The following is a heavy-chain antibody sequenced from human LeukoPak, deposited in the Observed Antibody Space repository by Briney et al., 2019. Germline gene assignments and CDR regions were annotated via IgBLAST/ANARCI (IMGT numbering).Heavy chain of an antibody. V-gene: IGHV3-9*01. Sequence: GGSLRLSCAASGFTFDDYAMHWVRQVPGKGLEWVSGISWNSGSIGYADSVKGRFTISRDNAKNSLYLQMNSLRAEDTALYYCAKGGDYYYYYMDVWGKGTTVTVSS. CDR3: AKGGDYYYYYMDV. D-gene: IGHD1-26*01. J-gene: IGHJ6*03. CDR1: GFTFDDYA. CDR2: ISWNSGSI.